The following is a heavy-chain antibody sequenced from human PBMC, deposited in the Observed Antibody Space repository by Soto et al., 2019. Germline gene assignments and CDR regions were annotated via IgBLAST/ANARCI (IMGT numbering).Heavy chain of an antibody. Sequence: QLQLQESGPGLVKPSETLSLTSTVSGASITGLPYSGGWIRQPPGKGLHWIGSIYSSGRPYFNPSLKSRGTISVDTYKNQLSLRLRSVRVADTALYFCARHTRTTVTTFDYWGQGTLVAVSS. J-gene: IGHJ4*02. CDR2: IYSSGRP. D-gene: IGHD4-17*01. CDR1: GASITGLPYS. CDR3: ARHTRTTVTTFDY. V-gene: IGHV4-39*01.